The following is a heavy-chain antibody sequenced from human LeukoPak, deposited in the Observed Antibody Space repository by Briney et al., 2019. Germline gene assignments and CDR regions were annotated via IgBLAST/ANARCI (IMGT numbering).Heavy chain of an antibody. V-gene: IGHV1-2*02. CDR3: ARGYCSSTSCHAGYYYYMDV. CDR2: INPNSGGT. Sequence: ASVKVSCKASGYTFTGYYMHWVRQAPGQGLEWMGWINPNSGGTNYAQKFQGRVTMTRDTSISTAYMELSRLRSDDTAVYYCARGYCSSTSCHAGYYYYMDVWGKGTTVTISS. J-gene: IGHJ6*03. D-gene: IGHD2-2*01. CDR1: GYTFTGYY.